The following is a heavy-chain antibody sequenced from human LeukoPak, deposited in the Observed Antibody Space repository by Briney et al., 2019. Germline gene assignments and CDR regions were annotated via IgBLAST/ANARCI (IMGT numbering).Heavy chain of an antibody. CDR2: IRSKTDGGTT. Sequence: GGSLRLSCAASGFTFSNAWMSWVRQAPGKGLEWVGRIRSKTDGGTTDYAAPVKGRFTISRDDSKNTLYLQMNSLKTEDTAVYYCTTPLWLWSGYYTFDYWGQGTLVTVSS. J-gene: IGHJ4*02. CDR1: GFTFSNAW. CDR3: TTPLWLWSGYYTFDY. V-gene: IGHV3-15*01. D-gene: IGHD3-3*01.